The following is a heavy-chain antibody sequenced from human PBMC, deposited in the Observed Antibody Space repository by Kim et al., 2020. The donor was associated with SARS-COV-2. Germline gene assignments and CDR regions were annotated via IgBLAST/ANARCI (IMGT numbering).Heavy chain of an antibody. CDR2: INPNSGGT. CDR1: GYTFTGYY. CDR3: ARVPLVVNAFDI. V-gene: IGHV1-2*02. Sequence: ASVKVSCKASGYTFTGYYMHWVRQAPGQGLEWMGWINPNSGGTNYAQKFQGRVTMTRDTSISTAYMELSRLRSDDTAVYYCARVPLVVNAFDIWGQGTMVTVSS. J-gene: IGHJ3*02. D-gene: IGHD3-22*01.